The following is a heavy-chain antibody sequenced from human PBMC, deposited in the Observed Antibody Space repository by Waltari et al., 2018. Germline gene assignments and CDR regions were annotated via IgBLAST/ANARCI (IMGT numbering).Heavy chain of an antibody. CDR2: IYYSGST. CDR3: ASHSYSSSWYGELDY. Sequence: VSGGSISSSSYYWGWIRQPPGKGLEWIGSIYYSGSTYYNPSLKSRVTISVDTSKNQFSLKLSSVTAADTAVYYCASHSYSSSWYGELDYWGQGTLVTVSS. V-gene: IGHV4-39*01. J-gene: IGHJ4*02. CDR1: GGSISSSSYY. D-gene: IGHD6-13*01.